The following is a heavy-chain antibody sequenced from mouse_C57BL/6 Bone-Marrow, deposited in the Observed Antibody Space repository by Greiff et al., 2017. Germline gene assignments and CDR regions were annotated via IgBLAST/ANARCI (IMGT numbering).Heavy chain of an antibody. J-gene: IGHJ4*01. CDR3: AREGGVTTLDYYAMDY. CDR1: GYTFTSYW. D-gene: IGHD2-2*01. V-gene: IGHV1-64*01. CDR2: IHPNSGST. Sequence: QVQLQQPGAELVKPGASVKLSCKASGYTFTSYWMHWVKQRPGQGLEWIGMIHPNSGSTNYNEKFKSKATLTVDKSSSTAYMQLSSLTSEDSAVYYCAREGGVTTLDYYAMDYWGQGTSVTVSS.